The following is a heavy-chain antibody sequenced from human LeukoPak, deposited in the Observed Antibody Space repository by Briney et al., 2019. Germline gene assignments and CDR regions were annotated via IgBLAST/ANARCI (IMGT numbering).Heavy chain of an antibody. CDR2: ISHRGDT. J-gene: IGHJ3*02. CDR3: ARPNYESSGHDAFDI. Sequence: KPSETLSLTCFVTGGPISYYYWSWIRQPPGKGLEWVGYISHRGDTNYSPSLKSRVTISVDTSKNQISLNLGSVTAADTAVYYCARPNYESSGHDAFDIWGRGTMVTVSS. CDR1: GGPISYYY. D-gene: IGHD3-22*01. V-gene: IGHV4-59*08.